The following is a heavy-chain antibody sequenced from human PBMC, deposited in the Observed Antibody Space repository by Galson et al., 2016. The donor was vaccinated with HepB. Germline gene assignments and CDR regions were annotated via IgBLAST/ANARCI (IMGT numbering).Heavy chain of an antibody. CDR3: SKLYCGGGSCYPRPYYFDF. J-gene: IGHJ4*02. CDR2: IRTSDINSGPST. D-gene: IGHD2-15*01. V-gene: IGHV3-23*01. Sequence: SLRLSCAASGFTFNRHAMSWVRQAPGKGLERVSIIRTSDINSGPSTYYPESVKGRITISRDNSKNTVPLTMNRLTAADTALYFCSKLYCGGGSCYPRPYYFDFWGQGILVTVSS. CDR1: GFTFNRHA.